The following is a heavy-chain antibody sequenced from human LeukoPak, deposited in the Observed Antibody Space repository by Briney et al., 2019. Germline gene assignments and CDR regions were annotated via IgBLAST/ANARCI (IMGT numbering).Heavy chain of an antibody. CDR1: GGSISSSSYY. CDR2: IYYSGST. D-gene: IGHD4-23*01. Sequence: SETLSLTCTVSGGSISSSSYYWGWIRQPPGKGLEWIGSIYYSGSTNYNPSLKSRVTISVDTSKNQFSLKLSSVTAADTAVYYCARTPVVTQSDWGQGTLVTVSS. J-gene: IGHJ4*02. CDR3: ARTPVVTQSD. V-gene: IGHV4-39*07.